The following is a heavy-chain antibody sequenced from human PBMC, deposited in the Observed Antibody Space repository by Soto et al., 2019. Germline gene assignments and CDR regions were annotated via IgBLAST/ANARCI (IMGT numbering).Heavy chain of an antibody. J-gene: IGHJ1*01. CDR3: ARAHCSGGSCYFSY. D-gene: IGHD2-15*01. CDR2: IWYDGSNK. Sequence: GASLTLSCAASGFTFSSYGMHWVRQAPGKGLEWVAVIWYDGSNKYYADSVKGRFTISRDNSKNTLYLQMNSLRAEDTAVYYCARAHCSGGSCYFSYWGQGSLHTVSS. V-gene: IGHV3-33*01. CDR1: GFTFSSYG.